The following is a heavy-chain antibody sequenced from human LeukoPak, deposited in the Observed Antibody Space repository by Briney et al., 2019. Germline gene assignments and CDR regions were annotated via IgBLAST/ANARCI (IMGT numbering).Heavy chain of an antibody. V-gene: IGHV4-59*01. D-gene: IGHD6-19*01. CDR3: AREGIAVAGLFDY. CDR1: GGSISSYY. J-gene: IGHJ4*02. Sequence: SETLSLTCTVSGGSISSYYWSWIRQPPGKGLEWIGYIYYSGSTNYNPSLKSRVTISVDTSKNQFSLKLSSATAADTAVYYCAREGIAVAGLFDYWGQGTLVTVSS. CDR2: IYYSGST.